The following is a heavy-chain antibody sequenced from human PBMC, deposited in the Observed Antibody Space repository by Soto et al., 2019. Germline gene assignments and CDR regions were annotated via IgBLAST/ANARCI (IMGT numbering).Heavy chain of an antibody. CDR3: ARVIGFRYFDWTTWAGMDV. J-gene: IGHJ6*01. CDR1: GYTFTSYD. D-gene: IGHD3-9*01. Sequence: DSVWVSCKTSGYTFTSYDINWVRQATGQGLEWMGWMKPNSGNTGYAQKFQGRVTMTRTTAISTAYMELSSLRSGDTAVYYCARVIGFRYFDWTTWAGMDVSG. CDR2: MKPNSGNT. V-gene: IGHV1-8*01.